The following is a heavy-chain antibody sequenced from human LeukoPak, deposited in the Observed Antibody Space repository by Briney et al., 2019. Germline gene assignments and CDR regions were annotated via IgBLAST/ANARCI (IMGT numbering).Heavy chain of an antibody. D-gene: IGHD1-26*01. CDR1: GFTFSSYA. V-gene: IGHV3-48*01. CDR2: ISSSTTTT. CDR3: TRDSGRREDF. J-gene: IGHJ4*02. Sequence: GGSLRLSCAASGFTFSSYAMNWVRQAPGKGLEWISFISSSTTTTYYADSVKGRFTISRDNAMKSLYLQMNSLRAEDTAVYYCTRDSGRREDFWGQGTLVTVS.